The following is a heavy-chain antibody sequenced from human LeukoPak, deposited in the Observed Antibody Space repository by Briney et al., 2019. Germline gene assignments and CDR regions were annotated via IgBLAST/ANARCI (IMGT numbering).Heavy chain of an antibody. CDR1: GYTFTDYY. Sequence: ASVKISCKASGYTFTDYYIHWVRQAPGQGLEWMGWMNPNSGGTKFAQKFRGRVTLARDTSISTAYMEMSSLKSDDTAVYYCARIPLNLGHCTTSRCRPLPDYWGQGSLVTVSS. D-gene: IGHD2-8*01. V-gene: IGHV1-2*02. CDR3: ARIPLNLGHCTTSRCRPLPDY. J-gene: IGHJ4*02. CDR2: MNPNSGGT.